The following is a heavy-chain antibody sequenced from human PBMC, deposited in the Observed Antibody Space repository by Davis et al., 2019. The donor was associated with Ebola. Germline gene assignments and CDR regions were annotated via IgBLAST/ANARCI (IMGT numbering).Heavy chain of an antibody. Sequence: SETLSLTCTVSEGSISSHYWSWIRQSPGKGLEWIGTINRDGRTYYRPSLNSRVTMSVDTSKNQFSLKVNSVSAADTAVYYCTREGYGDYEVDYWGQGTLVTVYS. CDR2: INRDGRT. J-gene: IGHJ4*02. CDR3: TREGYGDYEVDY. V-gene: IGHV4-59*04. D-gene: IGHD4-17*01. CDR1: EGSISSHY.